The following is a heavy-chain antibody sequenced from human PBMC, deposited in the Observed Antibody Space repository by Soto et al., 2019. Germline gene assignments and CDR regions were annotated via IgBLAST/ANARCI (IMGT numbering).Heavy chain of an antibody. Sequence: QEQLVESGGGVVQPGTSLRLSCAASGLTFSNYGMHWVRQAPGKGLEWVAVIWYDGITKFYTDSVQGRFSISRDNSKNTLYLQMNSLTAEGTAVYFCATVDNYYGSAFWGQGTLVTVSP. CDR2: IWYDGITK. CDR3: ATVDNYYGSAF. CDR1: GLTFSNYG. V-gene: IGHV3-33*01. D-gene: IGHD3-10*01. J-gene: IGHJ4*02.